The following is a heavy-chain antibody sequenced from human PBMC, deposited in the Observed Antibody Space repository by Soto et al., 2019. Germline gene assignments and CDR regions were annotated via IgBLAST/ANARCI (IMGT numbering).Heavy chain of an antibody. CDR2: ISPRSTFR. CDR3: ARGGGGGLFDP. Sequence: GGSLRLSCATSGFSISDSYMSWIRQAPGKGLEWISYISPRSTFRDYADSLKDRFTISRDSVKNSVYLQMNNLTADDTGVYYCARGGGGGLFDPWGQGSLVTVSS. V-gene: IGHV3-11*06. CDR1: GFSISDSY. D-gene: IGHD2-21*01. J-gene: IGHJ5*02.